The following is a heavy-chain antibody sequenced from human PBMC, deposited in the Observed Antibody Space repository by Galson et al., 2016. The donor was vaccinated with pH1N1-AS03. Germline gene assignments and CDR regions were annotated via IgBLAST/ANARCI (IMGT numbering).Heavy chain of an antibody. CDR1: GFSLTSDGMC. CDR2: IDWDDDK. V-gene: IGHV2-70*11. Sequence: PALVKPTQTLTLTCTSSGFSLTSDGMCVNWTRQPPGKALEWLARIDWDDDKYFSTSLRTRLTISRDTSKNQVVLKMTNMGPLDTGTYYCARGVRPYYYAMDVWGQGTTVTVSS. J-gene: IGHJ6*02. CDR3: ARGVRPYYYAMDV.